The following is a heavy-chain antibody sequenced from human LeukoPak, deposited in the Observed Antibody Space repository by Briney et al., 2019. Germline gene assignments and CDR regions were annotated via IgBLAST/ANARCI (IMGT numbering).Heavy chain of an antibody. Sequence: GGSLRLSCAASGFTFSSYEMNWVRQAPGKGLESVVVVRSSTSHIYYADSVKGRFTISRDNAKNTRYLQMNSMRAEDTAVYYCASFRRDGYNYWGQGTLVTVSS. CDR2: VRSSTSHI. V-gene: IGHV3-48*03. J-gene: IGHJ4*02. CDR1: GFTFSSYE. D-gene: IGHD5-24*01. CDR3: ASFRRDGYNY.